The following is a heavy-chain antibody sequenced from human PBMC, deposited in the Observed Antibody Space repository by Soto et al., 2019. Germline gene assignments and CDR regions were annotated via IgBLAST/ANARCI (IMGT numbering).Heavy chain of an antibody. D-gene: IGHD2-15*01. CDR3: AKAQGGSYFDY. CDR2: ISSSGGST. Sequence: HPGGSLRLSXAASGFTFSSNAMSWVRQAPGKGLEWVSGISSSGGSTYYADSVKGRFTISRDNSKNMLYLQMNNLRAEDTAVYYCAKAQGGSYFDYWGQGTLVTV. V-gene: IGHV3-23*01. CDR1: GFTFSSNA. J-gene: IGHJ4*02.